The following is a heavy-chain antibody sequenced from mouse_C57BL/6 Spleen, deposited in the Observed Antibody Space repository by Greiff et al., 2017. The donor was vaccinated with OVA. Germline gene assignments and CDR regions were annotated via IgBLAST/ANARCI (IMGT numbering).Heavy chain of an antibody. CDR3: ARRYGSSPYWYFDV. V-gene: IGHV3-8*01. CDR2: ISYSGST. D-gene: IGHD1-1*01. CDR1: GYSITSDY. J-gene: IGHJ1*03. Sequence: DVKLVESGPGLAKPSQTLSLTCSVTGYSITSDYWNWIRKFPGNKLEYMGYISYSGSTYYNPSLKSRISITRDTSKNQYYLQLNSVTTEDTATYYCARRYGSSPYWYFDVWGTGTTVTVSS.